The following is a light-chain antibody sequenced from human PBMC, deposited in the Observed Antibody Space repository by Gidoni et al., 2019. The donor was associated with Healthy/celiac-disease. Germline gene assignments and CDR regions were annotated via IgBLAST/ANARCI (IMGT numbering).Light chain of an antibody. Sequence: EIVMTQSPATLSVSPGERATLSCRASQSVSSNLAWYQQKPGQAPRLLIYGASTSATGIPARFSGSGSGTEFTLTISSLQSEDFAVYSCQQYNNWPLAFAQGTKLEIK. CDR3: QQYNNWPLA. CDR2: GAS. CDR1: QSVSSN. V-gene: IGKV3-15*01. J-gene: IGKJ2*01.